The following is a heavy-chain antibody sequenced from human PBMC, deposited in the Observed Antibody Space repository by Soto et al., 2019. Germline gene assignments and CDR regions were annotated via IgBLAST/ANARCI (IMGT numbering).Heavy chain of an antibody. CDR2: ISAYNGNT. D-gene: IGHD3-3*01. J-gene: IGHJ5*02. CDR3: ARAERFLERFTWFDP. V-gene: IGHV1-18*01. Sequence: ALVKVACKTSGYTFTSYGSSWVRQATRQGLEWMGWISAYNGNTNYAQKLQGRVTMTRDTSTSTVYMELSSLRSEDTAVYYCARAERFLERFTWFDPWGQGTLVTVSS. CDR1: GYTFTSYG.